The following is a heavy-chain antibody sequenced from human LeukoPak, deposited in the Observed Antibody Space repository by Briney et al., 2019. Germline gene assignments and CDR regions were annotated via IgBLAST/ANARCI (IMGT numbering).Heavy chain of an antibody. D-gene: IGHD6-13*01. CDR2: ISAYNGNT. V-gene: IGHV1-18*01. Sequence: ASVKVSCKASGYTFTSYGISWVRQAPGQGLAWMGWISAYNGNTNYAQKLQGTVTMTTDTSTSTAYMRLRSLRSDDTAVYCCARDFRVIAAAGRCAFDIWGQGTMVTVSS. CDR3: ARDFRVIAAAGRCAFDI. CDR1: GYTFTSYG. J-gene: IGHJ3*02.